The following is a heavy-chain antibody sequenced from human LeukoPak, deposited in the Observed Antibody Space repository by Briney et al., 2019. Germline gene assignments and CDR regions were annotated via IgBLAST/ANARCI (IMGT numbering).Heavy chain of an antibody. CDR1: GFTFSSNY. D-gene: IGHD2-2*01. J-gene: IGHJ6*02. V-gene: IGHV3-53*01. CDR3: ARVVVVPAAMVGYYYYYGMDV. Sequence: GGSLRLSCAASGFTFSSNYMSWVRQAPGKGLAWVSVIYSGGSTYYADSVKGRFTISRDNSKNTLYLQMNSLRAEDTAVYYCARVVVVPAAMVGYYYYYGMDVWGQGTTVTVSS. CDR2: IYSGGST.